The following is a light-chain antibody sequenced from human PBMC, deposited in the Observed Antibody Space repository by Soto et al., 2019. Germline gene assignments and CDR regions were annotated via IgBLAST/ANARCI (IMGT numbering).Light chain of an antibody. CDR2: DGF. CDR1: QDINNY. V-gene: IGKV1-33*01. CDR3: QQYDSLPPT. J-gene: IGKJ4*01. Sequence: DIQMTQSPSSLSASVGDRVTITCQASQDINNYLNWYQQKPGKAPKLLIFDGFKLDTGVPSRFSGGGSGTDFTFTITSLQPEDIATYFCQQYDSLPPTFGGGTRVEI.